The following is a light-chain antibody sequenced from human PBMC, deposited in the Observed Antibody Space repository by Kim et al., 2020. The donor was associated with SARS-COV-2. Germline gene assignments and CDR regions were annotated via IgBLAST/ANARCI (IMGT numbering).Light chain of an antibody. CDR1: QSLTSN. J-gene: IGKJ1*01. V-gene: IGKV3-15*01. CDR2: DVS. Sequence: VSPGERATLSCRASQSLTSNLTWYQQKPGQSPRLLIYDVSTRATGIPARFSGSGSGTEFALTISSLQSEDCAVYFCQQYKKWPWTFGQGTKVDIK. CDR3: QQYKKWPWT.